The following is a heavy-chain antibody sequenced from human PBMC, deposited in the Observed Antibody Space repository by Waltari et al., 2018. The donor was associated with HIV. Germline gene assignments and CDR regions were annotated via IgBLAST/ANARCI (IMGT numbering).Heavy chain of an antibody. V-gene: IGHV1-24*01. CDR1: GYTLSELS. CDR2: FDPEQGKT. CDR3: TTEGLYCSGGTCYSRFDP. D-gene: IGHD2-15*01. Sequence: QVPLVQSGAEVKKPGASVKVSCQVSGYTLSELSMHWVRQAPGKGLEWMGGFDPEQGKTIYAQNFQGRVTMTEDAATDTAYMELSSLRSEDTAVYYCTTEGLYCSGGTCYSRFDPWGQGTLVTVSS. J-gene: IGHJ5*02.